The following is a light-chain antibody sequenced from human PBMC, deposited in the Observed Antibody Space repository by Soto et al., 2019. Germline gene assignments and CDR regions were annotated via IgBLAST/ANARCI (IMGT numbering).Light chain of an antibody. CDR1: SSDVGCYNY. Sequence: QTDLTQSPSESGSPGQSITISCTGTSSDVGCYNYVSWYQQHPGKAPKLMIYEVSNRPSGVSIRFSGSKSGNTASLTISGLQAEDESDYYCSSYTSSTSLDVFGTGTKVTVL. V-gene: IGLV2-14*01. CDR3: SSYTSSTSLDV. CDR2: EVS. J-gene: IGLJ1*01.